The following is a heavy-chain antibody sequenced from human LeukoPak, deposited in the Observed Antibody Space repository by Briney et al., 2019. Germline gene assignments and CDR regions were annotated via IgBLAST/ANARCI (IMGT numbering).Heavy chain of an antibody. J-gene: IGHJ3*02. Sequence: WVRQPPGKGLEWIGSIYYSGSTYYNPSLKSRVTISVDTSKNQFSLKLSSVTAADTAVYYCARDKNDFWSGYNDAFDIWGQGTMVTVSS. D-gene: IGHD3-3*01. V-gene: IGHV4-39*07. CDR3: ARDKNDFWSGYNDAFDI. CDR2: IYYSGST.